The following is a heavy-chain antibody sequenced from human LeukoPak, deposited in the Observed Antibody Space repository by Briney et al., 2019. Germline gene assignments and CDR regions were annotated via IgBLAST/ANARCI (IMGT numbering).Heavy chain of an antibody. CDR3: ARAAPNYYDSSGSLRNPYFDY. D-gene: IGHD3-22*01. V-gene: IGHV4-31*03. J-gene: IGHJ4*02. CDR2: IYYSGGT. Sequence: PSETLSLTSTVSGGSISTGGYYWSWIRQHPGKGLEWIGNIYYSGGTYYSPSPKSRVTMSVDTSKNQFSLTLISVTAADTAVYFCARAAPNYYDSSGSLRNPYFDYWGQGTLVTVPS. CDR1: GGSISTGGYY.